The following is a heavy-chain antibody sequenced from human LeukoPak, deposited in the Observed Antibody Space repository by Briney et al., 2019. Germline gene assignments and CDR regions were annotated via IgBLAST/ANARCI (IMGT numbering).Heavy chain of an antibody. D-gene: IGHD6-6*01. V-gene: IGHV4-59*01. J-gene: IGHJ6*02. CDR2: IYYSGST. Sequence: SETLSLTCTVSGGSISSYYWSWIRQPPGKGLEWIGYIYYSGSTNYNPSLKSRVTISVDTSKNQFSLKLSSVTAADTAVYYCARDGVGSSSEIYGMDVWGQGTTVTVSS. CDR1: GGSISSYY. CDR3: ARDGVGSSSEIYGMDV.